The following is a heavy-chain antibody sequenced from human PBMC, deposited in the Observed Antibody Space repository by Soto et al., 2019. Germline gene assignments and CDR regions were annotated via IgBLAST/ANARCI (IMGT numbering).Heavy chain of an antibody. Sequence: GGSLRLFCAASGFTFTNYAMTWVRQAPGKGLEWVSTITPTGGTFYGDTVKGRFTISRDNSKSTLYLQMNSLRAEDTAVYYCARTDKFNSRGSGWANRFDYWGQGTLVTVSS. V-gene: IGHV3-23*01. CDR3: ARTDKFNSRGSGWANRFDY. CDR2: ITPTGGT. CDR1: GFTFTNYA. J-gene: IGHJ4*02. D-gene: IGHD6-19*01.